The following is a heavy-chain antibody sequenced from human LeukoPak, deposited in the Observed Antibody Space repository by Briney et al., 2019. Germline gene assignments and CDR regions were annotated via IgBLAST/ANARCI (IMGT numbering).Heavy chain of an antibody. CDR2: IYTSGST. V-gene: IGHV4-61*02. J-gene: IGHJ4*02. D-gene: IGHD3-10*01. CDR3: ARAGWFGELSPDY. CDR1: GGSISSGSYY. Sequence: SQTLSLTCTVSGGSISSGSYYWSWIRQPAGKGLEWIGRIYTSGSTNYNPSLKSRVTISVDTSKNQFSLKLSSVTAADTAVYYCARAGWFGELSPDYWGQGTLVTVSS.